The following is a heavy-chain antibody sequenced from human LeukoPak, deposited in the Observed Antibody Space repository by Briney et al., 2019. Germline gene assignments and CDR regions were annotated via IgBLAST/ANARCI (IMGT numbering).Heavy chain of an antibody. CDR1: GFTFSRSA. CDR3: ARFRTAMQLWKGYYFDY. Sequence: GGSLRLSCAASGFTFSRSAMHWVRQAPGKGLEWVAIISYDGGNKYYADSVKGRFTISRDNAKNSLYLQMNSLRAEDTAVYYCARFRTAMQLWKGYYFDYWGQGTLVTVSS. J-gene: IGHJ4*02. CDR2: ISYDGGNK. D-gene: IGHD5-18*01. V-gene: IGHV3-30*04.